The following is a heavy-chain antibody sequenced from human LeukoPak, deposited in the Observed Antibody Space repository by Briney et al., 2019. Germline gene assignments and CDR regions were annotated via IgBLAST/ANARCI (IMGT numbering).Heavy chain of an antibody. CDR2: IYDSGST. CDR1: GGSISSYY. V-gene: IGHV4-59*01. CDR3: ARVYYDSDGYNFDY. J-gene: IGHJ4*02. Sequence: SETLSLTCTVSGGSISSYYWSRIRQPPGKGLEWIGYIYDSGSTNYNPSLKSRVTISLDTSKNRFSLKLSSVTAADTAVYYCARVYYDSDGYNFDYWGQGTLVTVSS. D-gene: IGHD3-22*01.